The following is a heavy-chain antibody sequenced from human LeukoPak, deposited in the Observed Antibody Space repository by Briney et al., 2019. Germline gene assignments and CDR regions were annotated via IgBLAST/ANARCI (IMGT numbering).Heavy chain of an antibody. CDR3: ARGEGDYYYYYGMDV. CDR2: INPNSGGT. D-gene: IGHD2-21*02. Sequence: GASVKVSCKASGYTFTGYYMHWVRQAPGQGLEWMGWINPNSGGTNYAQKFQGRVTMTRDTSISTAYMELSRLRSDDTAVYYCARGEGDYYYYYGMDVWGQGTTVTVSS. V-gene: IGHV1-2*02. CDR1: GYTFTGYY. J-gene: IGHJ6*02.